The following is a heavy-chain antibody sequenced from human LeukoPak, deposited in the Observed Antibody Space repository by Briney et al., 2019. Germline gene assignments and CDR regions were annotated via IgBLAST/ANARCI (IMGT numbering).Heavy chain of an antibody. V-gene: IGHV3-74*01. J-gene: IGHJ4*02. CDR3: ARARCSRTSCNTESDY. Sequence: PGGSLRLSCSASGFTLSPYWMHWVRQAPGKGLVWVSRINSDGSSTTYADSVKGRFTISRDNTKHTLYLQMNILRAEDTAVYYCARARCSRTSCNTESDYWGQGTLVTVSS. CDR2: INSDGSST. CDR1: GFTLSPYW. D-gene: IGHD2-2*01.